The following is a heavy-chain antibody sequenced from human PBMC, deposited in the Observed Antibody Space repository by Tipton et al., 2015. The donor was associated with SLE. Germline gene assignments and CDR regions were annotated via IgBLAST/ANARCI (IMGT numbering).Heavy chain of an antibody. CDR2: ITSSSSYI. V-gene: IGHV3-21*03. J-gene: IGHJ4*02. Sequence: LSLTCAASGFTFSSYSMNWVRQAPGKGLEWVSSITSSSSYIYYGDSVKGRFTISRDDAKNSLYLQMNSLRAEDTAVYYCARARSPSGTIKAHYFDYWGQGTLVTVSS. CDR3: ARARSPSGTIKAHYFDY. CDR1: GFTFSSYS. D-gene: IGHD1-7*01.